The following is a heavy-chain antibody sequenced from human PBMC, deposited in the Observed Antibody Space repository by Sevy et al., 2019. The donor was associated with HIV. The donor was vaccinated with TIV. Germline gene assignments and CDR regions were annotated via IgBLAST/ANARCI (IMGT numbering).Heavy chain of an antibody. D-gene: IGHD3-10*01. J-gene: IGHJ4*02. CDR1: GFTFSDYY. CDR2: ISSSGSTI. Sequence: GGSLRLSCAASGFTFSDYYMSWIRQAPGKGLEWVSYISSSGSTIYYADSVKGRFTISRDNAKNSLYLQMNSLRAEDTAVYDCASSYGSGSYYTFDYWGQGTLVTVSS. V-gene: IGHV3-11*01. CDR3: ASSYGSGSYYTFDY.